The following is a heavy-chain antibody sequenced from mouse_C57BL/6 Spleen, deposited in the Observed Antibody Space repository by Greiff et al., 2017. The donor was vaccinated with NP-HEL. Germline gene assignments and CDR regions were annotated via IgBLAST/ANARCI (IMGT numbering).Heavy chain of an antibody. CDR1: GFTFSSYA. V-gene: IGHV5-9-1*02. CDR2: ISSGGDYI. Sequence: EVKLMESGEGLVKPGGSLKLSCAASGFTFSSYAMSWVRQTPEKRLEWVAYISSGGDYIYYAATVKGRFTISRDNARNTLYLQMSSLKSEDTAMYYCTRELAYYFDYWGQGTTLIVSS. D-gene: IGHD4-1*01. J-gene: IGHJ2*01. CDR3: TRELAYYFDY.